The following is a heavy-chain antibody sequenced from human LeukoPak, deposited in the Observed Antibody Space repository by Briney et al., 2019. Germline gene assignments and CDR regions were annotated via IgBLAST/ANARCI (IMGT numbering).Heavy chain of an antibody. J-gene: IGHJ4*02. Sequence: LETLSLTCTVSGGSISSHYWSWIRQPPAQGLEWIGYIYYSGSTNYNPSLKSRVTISVDTSKNQFSLKLSSVTAADTAVYYCAKAMSTDHYDSRGFYRVDFDSWGQGTLVTVSS. CDR2: IYYSGST. V-gene: IGHV4-59*11. CDR3: AKAMSTDHYDSRGFYRVDFDS. CDR1: GGSISSHY. D-gene: IGHD3-22*01.